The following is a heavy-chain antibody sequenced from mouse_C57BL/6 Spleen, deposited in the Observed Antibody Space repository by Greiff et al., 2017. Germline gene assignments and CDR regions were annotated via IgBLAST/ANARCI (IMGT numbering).Heavy chain of an antibody. J-gene: IGHJ2*01. CDR3: AREAGHY. CDR1: GYAFSSSW. V-gene: IGHV1-82*01. Sequence: QVQLQQSGPELVKPGASVKISCKASGYAFSSSWMNWVKQRPGKGLEWIGRIYPGDGDTNYNGKFKGKATLTADKSSSTAYMQLSSLTSEDSAVYFCAREAGHYWGQGTTLTVSS. D-gene: IGHD3-2*02. CDR2: IYPGDGDT.